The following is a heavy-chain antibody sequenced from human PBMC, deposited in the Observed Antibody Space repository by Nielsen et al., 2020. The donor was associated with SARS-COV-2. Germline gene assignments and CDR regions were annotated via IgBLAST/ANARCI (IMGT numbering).Heavy chain of an antibody. CDR2: ISSSSSTI. V-gene: IGHV3-48*01. D-gene: IGHD4-17*01. Sequence: GGSLRLSCAASGFTFSSYSMNWVRQAPGKGLEWVSYISSSSSTIYYADSVKGRFTIPRDNAKNSLYLQMNSLRAEDTALYYCAKDTAITVTTSSYGMDVWGQGTTVTVSS. CDR3: AKDTAITVTTSSYGMDV. CDR1: GFTFSSYS. J-gene: IGHJ6*02.